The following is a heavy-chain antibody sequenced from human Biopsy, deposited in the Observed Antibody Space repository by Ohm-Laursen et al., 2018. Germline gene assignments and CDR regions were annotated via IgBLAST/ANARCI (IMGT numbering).Heavy chain of an antibody. D-gene: IGHD1-26*01. V-gene: IGHV4-59*07. CDR2: FRFEGRT. CDR1: GGSISNYF. Sequence: PSDTLSLTCAVSGGSISNYFWTWIRQPPGKGLEWIGYFRFEGRTSYNSSLKSRVTISADTSKNQFSLRLSSVTAADTAVYYCALGGGSYVNFDYWGQGTLVTASS. CDR3: ALGGGSYVNFDY. J-gene: IGHJ4*02.